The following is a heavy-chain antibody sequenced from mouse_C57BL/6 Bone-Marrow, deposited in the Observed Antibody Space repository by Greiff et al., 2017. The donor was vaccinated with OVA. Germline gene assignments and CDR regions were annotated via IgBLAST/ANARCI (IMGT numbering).Heavy chain of an antibody. CDR1: GFTFSDYG. D-gene: IGHD1-1*01. Sequence: DVKLVESGGGLVKPGGSLKLSCAASGFTFSDYGMHWVRQAPEKGLEWVAYISSGSSTIYYADTVKGRFTISRDNAKNTLFLQMTSLRSEDTAMYYCARGHYYGSSYFDYCGEGTTLTVSS. CDR2: ISSGSSTI. CDR3: ARGHYYGSSYFDY. V-gene: IGHV5-17*01. J-gene: IGHJ2*01.